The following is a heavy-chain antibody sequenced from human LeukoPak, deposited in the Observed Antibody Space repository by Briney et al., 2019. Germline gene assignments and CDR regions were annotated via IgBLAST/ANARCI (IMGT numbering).Heavy chain of an antibody. CDR3: AKAGGFVYYYMDV. V-gene: IGHV3-30*12. D-gene: IGHD1-14*01. CDR1: GFTFSSYG. CDR2: ISYDGSNK. J-gene: IGHJ6*03. Sequence: SGGSLRLSCAASGFTFSSYGMHWVRQAPGKGLEWVAVISYDGSNKYYADSVKGRFTISRDNSKNTLYLQMNSLRAEDTAVYYCAKAGGFVYYYMDVWGKGTTVTVSS.